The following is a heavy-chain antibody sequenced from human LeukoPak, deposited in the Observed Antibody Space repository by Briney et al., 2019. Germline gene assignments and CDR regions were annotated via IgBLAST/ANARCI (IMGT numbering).Heavy chain of an antibody. Sequence: PGGSLRLSCAASGFTVSSNYMSWVRQAPGKGLEWVSVFYAGDSTYYADSVKGRFTTARDNVKNSLYLQMNSLRAEDTAMYYCARVMRRGNYLDYWGQGTLVTVSS. CDR3: ARVMRRGNYLDY. J-gene: IGHJ4*02. CDR1: GFTVSSNY. V-gene: IGHV3-53*01. D-gene: IGHD2-8*01. CDR2: FYAGDST.